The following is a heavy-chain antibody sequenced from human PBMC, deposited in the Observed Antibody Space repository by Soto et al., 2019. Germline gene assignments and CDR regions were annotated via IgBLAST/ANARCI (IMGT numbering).Heavy chain of an antibody. CDR3: VTAVRGYNANGDL. CDR2: IKADGTEK. V-gene: IGHV3-7*03. D-gene: IGHD5-12*01. Sequence: LRLSCVGSGFTFSSYWMGWVRQTPGKGLEWVATIKADGTEKYYVDSVKGRFTFSRDNAKTSVYLEMNSLRAEDTAVYYCVTAVRGYNANGDLWGQGTTVTVSS. J-gene: IGHJ6*02. CDR1: GFTFSSYW.